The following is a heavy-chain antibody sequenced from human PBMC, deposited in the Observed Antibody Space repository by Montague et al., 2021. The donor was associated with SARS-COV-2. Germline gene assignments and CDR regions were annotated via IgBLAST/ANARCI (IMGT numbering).Heavy chain of an antibody. V-gene: IGHV4-31*03. J-gene: IGHJ6*02. Sequence: TLSLTCTVSGGSISSGVYYWGWIRQHPGKGLEWIGYIYYTGSTXYNPSLKSRVTISVDTSKNQFSLKLSSVTAADTAVYYCATESVVPTSLDHYGMDVWGQGTTVTVSS. CDR1: GGSISSGVYY. D-gene: IGHD2-2*01. CDR2: IYYTGST. CDR3: ATESVVPTSLDHYGMDV.